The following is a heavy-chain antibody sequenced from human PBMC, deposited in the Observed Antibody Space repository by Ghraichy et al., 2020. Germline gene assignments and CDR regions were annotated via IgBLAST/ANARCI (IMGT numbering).Heavy chain of an antibody. V-gene: IGHV4-39*01. CDR1: GSSISSSSYS. Sequence: SETLSLTCTVSGSSISSSSYSWGWIRQPPGKGLEWIGSIYYSGSTYYNPSLKSRVTISVDTSKNQFSLKLRSVTAADTAVYYCARQEYGYSSGWDFDYWGQGTLVTVSS. D-gene: IGHD6-19*01. CDR3: ARQEYGYSSGWDFDY. J-gene: IGHJ4*02. CDR2: IYYSGST.